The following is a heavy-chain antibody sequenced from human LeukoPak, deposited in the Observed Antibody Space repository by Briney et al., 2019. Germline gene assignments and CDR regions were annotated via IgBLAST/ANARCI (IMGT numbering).Heavy chain of an antibody. V-gene: IGHV4-4*02. J-gene: IGHJ5*02. CDR2: IYYSGST. CDR3: ARDYPGIAAAGRRGNWFDP. D-gene: IGHD6-13*01. CDR1: GGSISSSNW. Sequence: SETLSLTCAVSGGSISSSNWWSWVRQPPGKGLEWIGYIYYSGSTYYNPSLKSRVTISVDTSKNQFSLKLSSVTAADTAVYYCARDYPGIAAAGRRGNWFDPWGQGTLVTVSS.